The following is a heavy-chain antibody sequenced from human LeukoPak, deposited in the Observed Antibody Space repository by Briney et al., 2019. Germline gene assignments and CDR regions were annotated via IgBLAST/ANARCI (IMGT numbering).Heavy chain of an antibody. CDR1: GFTFSSYW. J-gene: IGHJ5*02. CDR3: ARELRTFDP. V-gene: IGHV3-7*01. Sequence: GGSLRLSCAASGFTFSSYWMTWVRQAPGKGLEWVANIKHNGNEKNYVDSVEGRFTISRDNAKNSLSLQMNSLRAEDTAVYYCARELRTFDPWGQGTLVTVSS. D-gene: IGHD3-16*01. CDR2: IKHNGNEK.